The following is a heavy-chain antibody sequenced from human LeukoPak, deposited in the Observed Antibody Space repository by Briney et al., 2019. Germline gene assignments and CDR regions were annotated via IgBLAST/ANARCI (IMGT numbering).Heavy chain of an antibody. Sequence: SETLSLTCTVSGGSISSSSYYWGWIRQPPGKGLEWIGSIYYSGSTYYNPSLKSRVTISVDTSKNQFSLKLSSVTAADTAVYYCARDSLTADDAFDIWGQGTMVTVSS. V-gene: IGHV4-39*07. CDR1: GGSISSSSYY. D-gene: IGHD2-21*02. CDR3: ARDSLTADDAFDI. J-gene: IGHJ3*02. CDR2: IYYSGST.